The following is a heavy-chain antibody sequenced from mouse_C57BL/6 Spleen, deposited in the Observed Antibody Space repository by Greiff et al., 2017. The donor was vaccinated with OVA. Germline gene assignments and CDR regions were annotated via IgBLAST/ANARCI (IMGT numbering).Heavy chain of an antibody. CDR1: GYTFTDYE. CDR2: IDPETGGT. Sequence: VQVVESGAELVRPGASVTLSCKASGYTFTDYEMHWVKQTPVHGLEWIGAIDPETGGTAYNQKFKGKAILTADKSSSTAYMELRSLTSEDSAVYYCTGYVLYYFDYWGQGTTLTVSS. V-gene: IGHV1-15*01. CDR3: TGYVLYYFDY. D-gene: IGHD2-2*01. J-gene: IGHJ2*01.